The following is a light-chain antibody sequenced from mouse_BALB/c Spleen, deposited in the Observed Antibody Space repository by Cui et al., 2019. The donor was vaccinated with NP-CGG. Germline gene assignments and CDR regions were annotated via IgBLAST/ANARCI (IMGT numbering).Light chain of an antibody. V-gene: IGLV1*01. CDR1: TGAVTTSNY. Sequence: QAVVTHGSALTTSPGETVPLTCRSSTGAVTTSNYANWVQEKPDHLFTGLIGGTNNRAPGVPARFSGSLIGDKAALTITGAQTEDEAIYFCALWYSNHWVFGGGTKMTVL. CDR3: ALWYSNHWV. CDR2: GTN. J-gene: IGLJ1*01.